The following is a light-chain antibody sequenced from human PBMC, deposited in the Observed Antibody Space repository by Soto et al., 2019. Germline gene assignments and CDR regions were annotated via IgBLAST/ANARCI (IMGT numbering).Light chain of an antibody. CDR2: GAS. J-gene: IGKJ2*01. Sequence: ELVMTQSPATPSVSPGERATLSCRASQSVTSTYLAWYRHTPGQAPRHLIYGASSRAADIPDRFSGSGSGTDFTPTISRLEHENFAVYYCHHFGSSRHTFGQGTKVDIK. CDR3: HHFGSSRHT. CDR1: QSVTSTY. V-gene: IGKV3-20*01.